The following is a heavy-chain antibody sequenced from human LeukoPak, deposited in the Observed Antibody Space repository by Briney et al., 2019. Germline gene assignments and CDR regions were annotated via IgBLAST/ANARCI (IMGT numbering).Heavy chain of an antibody. V-gene: IGHV3-48*04. CDR2: ISSSGSTI. Sequence: GGSLRLSCAASGFTFSSYWMSWVRQAPGKGLEWVSYISSSGSTIYYADSVKGRFTISRDNAKNSLYLQMNSLRAEDTAVYYCARDRGANAFDIWGQGTMVTVSS. CDR1: GFTFSSYW. J-gene: IGHJ3*02. CDR3: ARDRGANAFDI.